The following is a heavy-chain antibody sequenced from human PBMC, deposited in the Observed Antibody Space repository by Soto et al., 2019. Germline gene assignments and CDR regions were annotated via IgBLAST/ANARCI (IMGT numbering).Heavy chain of an antibody. Sequence: GGSLRLSCAASGFTFSSYGMHWVRQAPGKGLEWVAVIWYDGSNKYYADSVKGRFTISRDNSKNTLYLQMNSLRAEDTAVYYCAREIAAAGLYYYYGMDVWGQGTTVTVSS. CDR1: GFTFSSYG. CDR2: IWYDGSNK. D-gene: IGHD6-13*01. J-gene: IGHJ6*02. CDR3: AREIAAAGLYYYYGMDV. V-gene: IGHV3-33*01.